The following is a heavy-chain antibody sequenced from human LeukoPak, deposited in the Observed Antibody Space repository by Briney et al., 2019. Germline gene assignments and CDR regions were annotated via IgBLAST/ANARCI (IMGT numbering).Heavy chain of an antibody. D-gene: IGHD1-26*01. Sequence: PGGSLGLSCAASGFTFSSYAMSWVRQAPGKGLEWVSAISGSGGSTYYADSVKGRFTISRDNSKNTLYLQMNSLRAEDTAVYYCAKDSAPVVGATTTFDYWGQGTLVTVSS. J-gene: IGHJ4*02. V-gene: IGHV3-23*01. CDR2: ISGSGGST. CDR1: GFTFSSYA. CDR3: AKDSAPVVGATTTFDY.